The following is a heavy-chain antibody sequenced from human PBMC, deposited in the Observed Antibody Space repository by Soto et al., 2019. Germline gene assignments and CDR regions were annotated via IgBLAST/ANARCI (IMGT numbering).Heavy chain of an antibody. J-gene: IGHJ3*01. CDR2: INHSGSS. V-gene: IGHV4-34*01. CDR1: GGSFSGYY. D-gene: IGHD5-12*01. CDR3: ARGEYSGYDH. Sequence: QVQLQQWGAGLLKPSETLSLTCAVYGGSFSGYYWSWIRQPPGKGLEWIGEINHSGSSNYNPYRKRRVTISVDTSKNQFSLKLSSVTAADTAVYDCARGEYSGYDHWGQGTIVTVSS.